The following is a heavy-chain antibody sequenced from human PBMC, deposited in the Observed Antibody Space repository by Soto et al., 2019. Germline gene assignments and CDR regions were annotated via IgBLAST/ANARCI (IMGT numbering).Heavy chain of an antibody. J-gene: IGHJ4*02. Sequence: EVQLVESGGGLVKPGGPLRLSCAASGFTFTRYSMNWVRQAPGKGLEWVSSISSTTNYIYYGDSMKGRFTISRDNAKNSLSLEMNSLRAEDTAVYYCARESEDLTSNFDYWGQGTLVTVSS. CDR2: ISSTTNYI. V-gene: IGHV3-21*06. CDR3: ARESEDLTSNFDY. CDR1: GFTFTRYS.